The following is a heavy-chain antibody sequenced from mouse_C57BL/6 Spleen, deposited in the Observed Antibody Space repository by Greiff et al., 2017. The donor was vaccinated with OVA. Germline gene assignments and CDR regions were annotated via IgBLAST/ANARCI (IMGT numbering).Heavy chain of an antibody. V-gene: IGHV5-12*01. CDR2: ISNGGGST. J-gene: IGHJ2*01. CDR3: ARHKNYFDY. Sequence: EVHLVESGGGLVQPGGSLKLSCAASGFTFSDYYMYWVRQTPEKRLEWVAYISNGGGSTYSPDPVKGRFTIARDNAKNTLYLQMIRLKSEDTAMYYCARHKNYFDYWGQGTTLTVSS. CDR1: GFTFSDYY.